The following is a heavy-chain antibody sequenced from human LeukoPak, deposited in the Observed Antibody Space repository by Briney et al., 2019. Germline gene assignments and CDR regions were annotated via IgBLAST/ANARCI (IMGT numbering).Heavy chain of an antibody. CDR2: IYYSGST. CDR1: GGSISSSSYY. CDR3: ARYRRGGGKYYFDY. J-gene: IGHJ4*02. Sequence: PSETLSLTCTVSGGSISSSSYYWGWIRQPPGKGLEWIGSIYYSGSTYYNPSLKSRVTISVDTSKNQFSLKLSSVTAADTAVYYCARYRRGGGKYYFDYWGQGTLVTVSS. V-gene: IGHV4-39*01. D-gene: IGHD3-16*01.